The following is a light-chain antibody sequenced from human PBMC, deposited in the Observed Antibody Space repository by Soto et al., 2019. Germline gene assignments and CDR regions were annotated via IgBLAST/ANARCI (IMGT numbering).Light chain of an antibody. Sequence: DIQMTQSPSTLSASVGDRVTITCRASQSISTSLAWYQQKPGKAPKLLIYKASTLVSGVPSTFSGSGSGTECSLTISRLQPYDFATYYCQHYAGYPVTFGQWTKMEIK. CDR3: QHYAGYPVT. CDR2: KAS. J-gene: IGKJ2*01. CDR1: QSISTS. V-gene: IGKV1-5*03.